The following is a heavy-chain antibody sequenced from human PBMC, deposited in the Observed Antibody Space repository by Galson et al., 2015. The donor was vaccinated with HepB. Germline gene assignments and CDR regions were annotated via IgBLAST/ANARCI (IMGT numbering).Heavy chain of an antibody. CDR1: GFTVSSNA. D-gene: IGHD6-13*01. J-gene: IGHJ4*02. CDR2: ISYDGSNK. CDR3: ARAFIAAAGGY. Sequence: SLRLSCAASGFTVSSNAMHWVRQAPGKGLEWVAVISYDGSNKYYADSVKGRFTISRDNSKNTLYLQMNSLRAEDTAVYYCARAFIAAAGGYWGQGTLVTVSS. V-gene: IGHV3-30-3*01.